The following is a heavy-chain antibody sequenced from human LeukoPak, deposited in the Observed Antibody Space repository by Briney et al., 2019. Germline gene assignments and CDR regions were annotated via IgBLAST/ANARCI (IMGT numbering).Heavy chain of an antibody. V-gene: IGHV3-23*01. CDR3: ARVVGSYYRYFDY. CDR1: GFTFSSYT. J-gene: IGHJ4*02. D-gene: IGHD1-26*01. CDR2: ITTGDGNT. Sequence: GGSLRLSCTASGFTFSSYTMTWVRQAPGKGLKWVSTITTGDGNTYYADSVKGRFTVSRDDSKNTLYLQMNSLRAEDTAVYYCARVVGSYYRYFDYWGQGTLVTVSS.